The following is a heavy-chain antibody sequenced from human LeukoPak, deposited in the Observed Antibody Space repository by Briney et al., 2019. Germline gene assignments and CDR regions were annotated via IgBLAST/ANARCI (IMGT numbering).Heavy chain of an antibody. V-gene: IGHV3-23*01. CDR3: AKLAWYLDYYYYMDV. D-gene: IGHD3/OR15-3a*01. J-gene: IGHJ6*03. CDR2: ISGSGGST. Sequence: GGTLRLSCAASGFTFSSYGMSWVRQAPGKGLEWVSAISGSGGSTYYADSVKGRFTISRDNSKNTLYLQMNSLRAEDTAVYYCAKLAWYLDYYYYMDVWGKGTTVTISS. CDR1: GFTFSSYG.